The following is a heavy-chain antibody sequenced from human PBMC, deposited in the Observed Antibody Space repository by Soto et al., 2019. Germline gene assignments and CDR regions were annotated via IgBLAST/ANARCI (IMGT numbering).Heavy chain of an antibody. CDR2: ISAHNGNT. CDR3: ARGRYGDY. J-gene: IGHJ4*02. CDR1: GYGFTTYG. Sequence: QVHLVQSGAEVKKPGASVKVSCKGSGYGFTTYGITWVRQAPGQGLEWMAWISAHNGNTNYAQKVHARVTVTRDTSTSTAYMELRSLRYDVTAVYYCARGRYGDYWGQGALVTVSS. V-gene: IGHV1-18*01. D-gene: IGHD1-1*01.